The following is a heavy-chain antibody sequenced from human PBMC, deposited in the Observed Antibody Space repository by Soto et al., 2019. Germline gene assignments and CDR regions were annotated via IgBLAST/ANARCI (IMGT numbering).Heavy chain of an antibody. V-gene: IGHV4-30-2*01. CDR2: VYHSGTT. D-gene: IGHD2-15*01. CDR3: ARRWGSAADY. CDR1: GVSISSGGYS. Sequence: SETLSLTCAFSGVSISSGGYSWSWIRQPPGKGLEWIGYVYHSGTTYYNPSLKSRVTISVDRSKNQFSLKLSSVTAADTAVYYCARRWGSAADYWGQGTLVTVSS. J-gene: IGHJ4*02.